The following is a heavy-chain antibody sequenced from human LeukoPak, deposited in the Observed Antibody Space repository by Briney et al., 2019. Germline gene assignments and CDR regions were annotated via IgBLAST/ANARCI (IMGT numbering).Heavy chain of an antibody. D-gene: IGHD1-26*01. CDR3: AKDRRGGSYYAATLDI. Sequence: GGSLRLSCAASGFTFSSYAMSWVHQAPGKGLEWVSGISDSGDITYYADSVKGRFTISRDNSKNTLYVQMNSLRVEDTAVYFCAKDRRGGSYYAATLDIWGPGTMVTVSS. CDR2: ISDSGDIT. CDR1: GFTFSSYA. J-gene: IGHJ3*02. V-gene: IGHV3-23*01.